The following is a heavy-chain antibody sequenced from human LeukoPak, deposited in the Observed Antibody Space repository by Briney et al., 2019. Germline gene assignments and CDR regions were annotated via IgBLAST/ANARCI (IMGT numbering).Heavy chain of an antibody. CDR2: IYYTGIS. J-gene: IGHJ3*02. Sequence: PSETLSLTCTVSGASITIGAESYHWGWIRQPPGKGLEWIGTIYYTGISYYNPSLESRVTSSLDTSKNQFSLTLNSVTAADTAVYYCVRADYNGGNPGSFDIWGRGTMVTVSS. V-gene: IGHV4-39*07. D-gene: IGHD2-8*01. CDR3: VRADYNGGNPGSFDI. CDR1: GASITIGAESYH.